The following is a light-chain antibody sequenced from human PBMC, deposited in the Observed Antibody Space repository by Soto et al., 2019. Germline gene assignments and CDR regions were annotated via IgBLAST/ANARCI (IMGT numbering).Light chain of an antibody. CDR1: QSVSSNY. J-gene: IGKJ1*01. Sequence: EIVLTQSPGTLSLSPGERATLSSRASQSVSSNYLSWYQQKPGHAPRPLIYGSSSRATGIPARFSGSGSGTDFTLTISSLKPDDFATYYCQHYNSYPEAFGQGTKVDIK. CDR3: QHYNSYPEA. CDR2: GSS. V-gene: IGKV3-20*01.